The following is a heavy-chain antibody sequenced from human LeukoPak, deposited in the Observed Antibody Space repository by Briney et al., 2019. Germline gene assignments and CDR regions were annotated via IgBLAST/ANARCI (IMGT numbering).Heavy chain of an antibody. Sequence: GASVKVSCKASGYTFTSYDINWVRQATGQGLEWMGWMNPNSGNTGYAQKFQGRVTITRNTSISTAYMELSSLRSEDTAVYYCASHPSGIYGYVDYWGQGTLVTVSS. CDR3: ASHPSGIYGYVDY. D-gene: IGHD3-10*01. CDR1: GYTFTSYD. V-gene: IGHV1-8*03. J-gene: IGHJ4*02. CDR2: MNPNSGNT.